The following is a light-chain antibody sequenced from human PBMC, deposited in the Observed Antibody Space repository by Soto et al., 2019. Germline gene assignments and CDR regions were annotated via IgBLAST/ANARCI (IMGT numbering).Light chain of an antibody. Sequence: IQVTQSPSSLSASVGDRITITCRASQGVSTYLAWYQQKPGKAPKLLIYAAYTLQSGVQSRFSGGGSGTDFTLTISSLQPEDFATYYCHQLNRNPTFGGGTKVEIK. CDR2: AAY. CDR1: QGVSTY. V-gene: IGKV1-9*01. J-gene: IGKJ4*01. CDR3: HQLNRNPT.